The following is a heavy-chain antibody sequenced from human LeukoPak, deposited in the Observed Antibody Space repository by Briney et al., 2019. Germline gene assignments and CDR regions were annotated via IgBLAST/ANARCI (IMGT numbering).Heavy chain of an antibody. CDR3: ARHIIYSKKPSFDH. D-gene: IGHD4-11*01. CDR1: GGSINSYY. CDR2: IDYSGST. V-gene: IGHV4-59*01. Sequence: PSETLSLTCTVSGGSINSYYWSWIRQPPGKGLEWIGYIDYSGSTNYNPSLKSRVTISMDMSKNQFSLQLGSVTAADTAFYYCARHIIYSKKPSFDHWGQGTLVTVSS. J-gene: IGHJ4*02.